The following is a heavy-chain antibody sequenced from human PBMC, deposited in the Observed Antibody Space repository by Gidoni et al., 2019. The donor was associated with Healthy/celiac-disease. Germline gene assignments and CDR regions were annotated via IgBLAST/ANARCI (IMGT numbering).Heavy chain of an antibody. Sequence: QVQLQQWGAGLLKPSETLSLTCAVYGGSFSGYYWSWIRQPPGKGLEWIGEINHSGSTNYNPSLKSRVTISVDTSKNQFSLKLSSVTAADTAVYYCARGTRNYYDSSGYQYYFDYWGQGTLVTVSS. CDR3: ARGTRNYYDSSGYQYYFDY. D-gene: IGHD3-22*01. V-gene: IGHV4-34*01. CDR1: GGSFSGYY. CDR2: INHSGST. J-gene: IGHJ4*02.